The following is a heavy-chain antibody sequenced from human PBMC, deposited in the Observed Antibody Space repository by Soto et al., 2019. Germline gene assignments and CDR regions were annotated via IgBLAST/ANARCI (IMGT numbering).Heavy chain of an antibody. D-gene: IGHD1-26*01. V-gene: IGHV3-30*18. Sequence: QVPLVESGGGVVQPGRSLRLSCAASGFTFSSYGMHWVRQAPGKGLEWVAVISYDGSNKYYADSVKGRFTISRDNSKNTLYLQMNSLRAEDTAVYYCAKKASGSYRTDYWGQGTLVTVSS. J-gene: IGHJ4*02. CDR3: AKKASGSYRTDY. CDR1: GFTFSSYG. CDR2: ISYDGSNK.